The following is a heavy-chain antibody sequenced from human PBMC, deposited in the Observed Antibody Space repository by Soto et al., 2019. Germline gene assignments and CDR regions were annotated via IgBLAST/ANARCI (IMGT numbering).Heavy chain of an antibody. D-gene: IGHD6-13*01. CDR2: ISSSSSTI. Sequence: GGSLRLSCAASGFTFSSYSMNWVRQAPGKGLEWVSYISSSSSTIYYADSVKGRFTISRDNAKNSLYLQMNSLRAEDTAVYYCARSGYSSSFERDFQHWGQGTLVTVSS. CDR1: GFTFSSYS. V-gene: IGHV3-48*01. J-gene: IGHJ1*01. CDR3: ARSGYSSSFERDFQH.